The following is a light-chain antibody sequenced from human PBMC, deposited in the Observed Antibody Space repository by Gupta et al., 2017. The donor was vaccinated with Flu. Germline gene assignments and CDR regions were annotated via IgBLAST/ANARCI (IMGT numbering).Light chain of an antibody. CDR3: AAWDDSRNGGV. J-gene: IGLJ2*01. Sequence: QSVLTQPPSASATPGQRVTISCSGSSYKIGSNNVNWYQQLAATYPNRRSYRNNRRPSAVPARLSGSKSGTSASLAITGLQAEDGADDYCAAWDDSRNGGVFGGGTKLTGL. CDR1: SYKIGSNN. V-gene: IGLV1-44*01. CDR2: RNN.